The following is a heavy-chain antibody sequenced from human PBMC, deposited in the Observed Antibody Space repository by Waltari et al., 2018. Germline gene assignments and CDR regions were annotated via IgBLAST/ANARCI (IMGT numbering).Heavy chain of an antibody. CDR2: IYSGGGT. D-gene: IGHD5-12*01. CDR1: GFTVSTNY. CDR3: GNIGAFDI. J-gene: IGHJ3*02. Sequence: EVQLVVSGGGLIQPGGSLRISCAASGFTVSTNYITWVRQAPGKGVEWVSVIYSGGGTYYADSVRGRFTISRDKVKNTVYLQMNSLRAEDTAVYYCGNIGAFDIWGQGTMVTVSS. V-gene: IGHV3-53*01.